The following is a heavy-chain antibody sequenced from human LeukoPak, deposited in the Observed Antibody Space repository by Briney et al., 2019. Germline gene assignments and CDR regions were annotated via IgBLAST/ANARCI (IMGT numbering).Heavy chain of an antibody. CDR1: GFTFSSYG. Sequence: GGSLRLSCAASGFTFSSYGMHWVRQAPGKGLEWVAVISYDGSNKYYADSVKGRFTISRDNSKNTLYLQMNSLRAEDTAVYYCAKDGLYYDSSGYPDDAFDIWGQGTMVTVSS. D-gene: IGHD3-22*01. CDR3: AKDGLYYDSSGYPDDAFDI. J-gene: IGHJ3*02. V-gene: IGHV3-30*18. CDR2: ISYDGSNK.